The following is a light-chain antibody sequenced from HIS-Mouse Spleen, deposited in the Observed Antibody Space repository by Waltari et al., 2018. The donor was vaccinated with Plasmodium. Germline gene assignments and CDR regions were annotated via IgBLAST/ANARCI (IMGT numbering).Light chain of an antibody. CDR3: QQYNNWPPYT. CDR1: QRVSSN. J-gene: IGKJ2*01. V-gene: IGKV3-15*01. CDR2: GAS. Sequence: EIVMTQSPATLSVSPGERATLSCSASQRVSSNLAWYQQKPGHAPRLLIYGASTRATGIPARFSGSGSGTEFTLTISSMQSEDFAVYYWQQYNNWPPYTFGQGTKLEIK.